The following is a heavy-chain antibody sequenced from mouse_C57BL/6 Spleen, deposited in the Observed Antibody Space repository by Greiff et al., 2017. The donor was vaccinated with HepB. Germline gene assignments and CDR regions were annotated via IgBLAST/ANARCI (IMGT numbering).Heavy chain of an antibody. V-gene: IGHV3-6*01. CDR2: ISYDGSN. J-gene: IGHJ2*01. CDR1: GYSITSGYY. D-gene: IGHD1-1*01. CDR3: ARGHYYGSSYLDY. Sequence: EVKLMESGPGLVKPSQSLSLTCSVTGYSITSGYYWNWIRQFPGNKLEWMGYISYDGSNNYNPSLKNRISITRDTSKNQFFLKLNSVTTEDTATYYCARGHYYGSSYLDYWGQGTTLTVSS.